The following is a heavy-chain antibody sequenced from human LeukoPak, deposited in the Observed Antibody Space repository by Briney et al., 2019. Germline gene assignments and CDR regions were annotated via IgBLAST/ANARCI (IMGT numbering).Heavy chain of an antibody. CDR2: IYTSGST. Sequence: SETLSLTCTVSGGSISSYYWSWIRQPAGKGLEWIGRIYTSGSTNYNPSLKSRVTMSVDTSKNQFSLKLSSVTAADTAVYYCARTPHYCSGGSCYFDVFDIWGQGTMVTVSS. J-gene: IGHJ3*02. CDR3: ARTPHYCSGGSCYFDVFDI. V-gene: IGHV4-4*07. D-gene: IGHD2-15*01. CDR1: GGSISSYY.